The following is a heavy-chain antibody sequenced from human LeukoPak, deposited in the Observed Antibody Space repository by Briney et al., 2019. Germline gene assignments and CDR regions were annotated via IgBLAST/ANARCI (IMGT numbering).Heavy chain of an antibody. Sequence: SETLSLTCTVSGGSISSSSYYWSWIRQHPGKGLEWIGYIYYSGSTYYNPSLKSRVTISVDTSKNQFSLKLSSVTAADTAVYYCASSSGRNYDFWSGYPYFDYWGQGTLVTVSS. J-gene: IGHJ4*02. D-gene: IGHD3-3*01. CDR3: ASSSGRNYDFWSGYPYFDY. CDR2: IYYSGST. V-gene: IGHV4-31*03. CDR1: GGSISSSSYY.